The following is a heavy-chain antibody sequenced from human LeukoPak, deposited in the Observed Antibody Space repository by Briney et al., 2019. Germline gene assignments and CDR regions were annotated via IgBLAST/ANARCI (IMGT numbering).Heavy chain of an antibody. Sequence: PGGSLRLSCAASGFTFSNYAMSWVRQAPGKGLEWVSAISDSGDSTYYAVSVKGRFTISRDNSKNTLYLQMNSLRVEDTAVYYCAKDQATVVPKYYFDYWGQGTLVTVSS. CDR3: AKDQATVVPKYYFDY. V-gene: IGHV3-23*01. J-gene: IGHJ4*02. D-gene: IGHD4-23*01. CDR1: GFTFSNYA. CDR2: ISDSGDST.